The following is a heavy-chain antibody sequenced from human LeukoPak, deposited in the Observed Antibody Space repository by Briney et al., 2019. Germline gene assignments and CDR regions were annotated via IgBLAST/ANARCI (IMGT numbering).Heavy chain of an antibody. CDR1: GFTFGDHA. CDR2: IRSKAYRGTT. D-gene: IGHD5-18*01. Sequence: PGRSLRLSCTGSGFTFGDHAMSWVRQAPGRGLEWVGFIRSKAYRGTTEYAASVKDRFTISRDDSASIAYLQMNSLRTEDTAVYYCARGPIQLWIHNAMDVWGQGTTVTVSS. J-gene: IGHJ6*02. CDR3: ARGPIQLWIHNAMDV. V-gene: IGHV3-49*04.